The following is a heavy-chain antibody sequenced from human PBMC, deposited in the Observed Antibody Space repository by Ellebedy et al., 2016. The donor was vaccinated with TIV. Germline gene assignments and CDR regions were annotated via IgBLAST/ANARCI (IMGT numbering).Heavy chain of an antibody. CDR2: IYHTGTT. D-gene: IGHD1-1*01. V-gene: IGHV4-39*01. J-gene: IGHJ6*02. CDR3: ARSRTTNGLDV. Sequence: SETLSLXCTVSGGSVSRSNYYWGWIRQRPGKGPEWIGNIYHTGTTFYNPSLKSPVTISVDTSKNQFSLNLSSVTAADTAVYYCARSRTTNGLDVWGQGTAVTVSS. CDR1: GGSVSRSNYY.